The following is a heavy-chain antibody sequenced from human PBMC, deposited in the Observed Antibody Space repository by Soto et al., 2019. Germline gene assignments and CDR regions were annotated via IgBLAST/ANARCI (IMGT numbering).Heavy chain of an antibody. D-gene: IGHD4-17*01. V-gene: IGHV4-31*03. CDR1: GGSISSGGYY. CDR3: ARVLETYGDYVDY. CDR2: IYYSGST. J-gene: IGHJ4*02. Sequence: PSETLSLTCTVSGGSISSGGYYWSWIRQHPGKGLEWIGYIYYSGSTYYNPSLKSRVTISVDTSKNQFSLKLSSVTAADTAVYYCARVLETYGDYVDYWGQGTLVTVSS.